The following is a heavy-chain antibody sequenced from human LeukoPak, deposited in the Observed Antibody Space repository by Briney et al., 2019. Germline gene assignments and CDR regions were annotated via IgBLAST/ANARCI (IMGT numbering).Heavy chain of an antibody. CDR1: GYTFNSCG. CDR3: ARDGRFEYSHFYYFDC. D-gene: IGHD6-6*01. V-gene: IGHV1-18*01. CDR2: SSVYNGVT. Sequence: GASVKVSCKASGYTFNSCGISWVRQGPGQGLEWMGWSSVYNGVTRYAQKFRGRVTVATDKSTTTAYLELPNLRSDDTAIYVCARDGRFEYSHFYYFDCCGQGTLATVPS. J-gene: IGHJ4*02.